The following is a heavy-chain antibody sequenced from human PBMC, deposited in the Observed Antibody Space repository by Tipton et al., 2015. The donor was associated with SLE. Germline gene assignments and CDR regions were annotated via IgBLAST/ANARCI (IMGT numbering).Heavy chain of an antibody. CDR3: ARDLDPLPSSSWSGIGY. V-gene: IGHV4-4*07. CDR2: LYFSGVT. Sequence: TLSLTCTVSGDLITNSYWSWVRQPVGKGLGWIGRLYFSGVTDYNPSLKSRVTLSMDTSRNQFSLKLNSVTAADTAVYYCARDLDPLPSSSWSGIGYWGQGTLVNVSS. D-gene: IGHD6-13*01. CDR1: GDLITNSY. J-gene: IGHJ4*02.